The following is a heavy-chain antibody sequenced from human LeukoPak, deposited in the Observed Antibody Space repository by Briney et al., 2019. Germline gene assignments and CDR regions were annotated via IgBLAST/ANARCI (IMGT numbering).Heavy chain of an antibody. CDR1: GGSLNSYY. CDR3: ARRGYSREFDY. Sequence: SETLSLTCTVSGGSLNSYYWIWIRQPPGKGLEWIGYIYYSGSTNYNPSLKSRVTISVDTSKNQFSLELSSVTAADTAVYYCARRGYSREFDYWGQGTLVTVSS. D-gene: IGHD5-18*01. V-gene: IGHV4-59*01. J-gene: IGHJ4*02. CDR2: IYYSGST.